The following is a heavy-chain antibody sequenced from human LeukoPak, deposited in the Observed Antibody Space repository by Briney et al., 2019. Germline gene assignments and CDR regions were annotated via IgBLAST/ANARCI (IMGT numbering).Heavy chain of an antibody. CDR1: GFTFSSYA. J-gene: IGHJ4*02. D-gene: IGHD5-12*01. CDR2: ISGSGGRT. CDR3: AGANSGYAVDY. Sequence: GGSLRLSCAASGFTFSSYAMSWVRQAPGKGLEWVSDISGSGGRTYYADSVKGRFTISRDNSKNTLYLQMNRLRAEDTAVYYCAGANSGYAVDYWGQGTLVTVSS. V-gene: IGHV3-23*01.